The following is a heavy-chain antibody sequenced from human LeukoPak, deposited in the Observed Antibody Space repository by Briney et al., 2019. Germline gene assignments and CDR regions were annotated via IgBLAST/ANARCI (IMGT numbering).Heavy chain of an antibody. CDR3: VKDKGGSNGYYMEV. CDR2: ISWDGLTT. CDR1: GFSFVDYS. J-gene: IGHJ6*03. Sequence: GGSLRLSCAAAGFSFVDYSMHWVRQAPGEGLEWVSFISWDGLTTKYYADSVKGRFTISRDNRKSFLYLQMDSLRPEDTALYYCVKDKGGSNGYYMEVWGTGTMVTGS. V-gene: IGHV3-43D*03. D-gene: IGHD4-11*01.